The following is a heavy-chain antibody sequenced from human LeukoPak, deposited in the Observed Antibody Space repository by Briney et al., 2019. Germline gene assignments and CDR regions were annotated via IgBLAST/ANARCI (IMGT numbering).Heavy chain of an antibody. J-gene: IGHJ5*02. CDR1: GGSFSGYY. D-gene: IGHD2-2*01. CDR3: ARRRGSNTSFNWFDP. CDR2: INHSGST. Sequence: SETLSLTCAVYGGSFSGYYWSWIRQPPGKGLEWIGEINHSGSTNYNPSLKSRVTISVDTSKNQFSLKLSSVTATDTAVYYCARRRGSNTSFNWFDPWGQGTLVTVSS. V-gene: IGHV4-34*01.